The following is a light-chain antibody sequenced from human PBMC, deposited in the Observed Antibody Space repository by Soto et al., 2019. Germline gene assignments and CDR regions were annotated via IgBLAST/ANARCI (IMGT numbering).Light chain of an antibody. V-gene: IGKV1-5*01. CDR1: ETISSW. J-gene: IGKJ1*01. CDR3: QEYESHLRT. CDR2: DAS. Sequence: DILMTQSPSTLSASVGDRITITCRASETISSWLAWYQQKSGKAPQLLIYDASTLESGVPSRFSGSGFGTEFSLTISRLQPDDFATYYCQEYESHLRTFGPGTKVEIK.